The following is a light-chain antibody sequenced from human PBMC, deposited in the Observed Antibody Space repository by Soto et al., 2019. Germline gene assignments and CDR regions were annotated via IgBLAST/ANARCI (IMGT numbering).Light chain of an antibody. Sequence: QSVLTQPPSASGSPGQSVTISCTGTSSDVGGYSYVSWFQQHPGKAPKLMIYEVSKRPSGVPDRFSGSKSGNTASLTVSGLQSEDEADYYCSSYAGSNTWVFGTGTKVTVL. CDR2: EVS. J-gene: IGLJ1*01. V-gene: IGLV2-8*01. CDR1: SSDVGGYSY. CDR3: SSYAGSNTWV.